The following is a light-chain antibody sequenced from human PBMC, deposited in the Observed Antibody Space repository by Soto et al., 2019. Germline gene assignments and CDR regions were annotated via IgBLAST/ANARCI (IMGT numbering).Light chain of an antibody. CDR1: NSDIGGYNL. CDR2: DVS. CDR3: TSYATGGTHV. V-gene: IGLV2-14*01. J-gene: IGLJ1*01. Sequence: QSVLTQPASVSGSPGQSITLSCTGTNSDIGGYNLVSWYQQHPGKAPKLMIYDVSIRPSGVSDRFSGSKSANTASLTISGLHPEDEADYYCTSYATGGTHVFGTGTKVTVL.